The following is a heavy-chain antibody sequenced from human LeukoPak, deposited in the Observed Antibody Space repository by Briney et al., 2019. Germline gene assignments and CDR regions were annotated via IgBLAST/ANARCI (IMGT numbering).Heavy chain of an antibody. Sequence: GGSLRLSCAASGFPFNNYWIHWVRQAPGRGLVWVSRVNSEGTRTHFADFVRGRFTISRDNAKNTVYLQMNSLRADDTGVYYCTRGAISGVPIMDPAFVYWGQGSLVTVSS. CDR1: GFPFNNYW. D-gene: IGHD3-3*01. V-gene: IGHV3-74*01. CDR2: VNSEGTRT. J-gene: IGHJ4*02. CDR3: TRGAISGVPIMDPAFVY.